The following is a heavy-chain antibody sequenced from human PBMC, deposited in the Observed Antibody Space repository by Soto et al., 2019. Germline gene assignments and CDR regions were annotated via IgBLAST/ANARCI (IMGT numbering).Heavy chain of an antibody. D-gene: IGHD3-10*01. CDR3: ARASPRGSETCFDS. CDR2: IYHSGSS. Sequence: SETLSLTCSVSGDSISRYYSYWGWIRQPPGKGLEWIGYIYHSGSSYYNPSLKSRVTISINTSKNQLSLKLTSVTAADTAVYYCARASPRGSETCFDSWGQVNLVTVSS. J-gene: IGHJ5*01. V-gene: IGHV4-30-4*01. CDR1: GDSISRYYSY.